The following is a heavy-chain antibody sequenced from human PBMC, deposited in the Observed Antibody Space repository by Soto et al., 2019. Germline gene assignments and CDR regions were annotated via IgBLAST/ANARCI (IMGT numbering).Heavy chain of an antibody. Sequence: PSETLSLTCTLSAGSMRNYFWTWSRQPPGKGLEWIGYIHYSGTSSFFPSYNPSRRSRVTISEDTSKNQFSLKLLSVTTSDTAVYFCAAGEASSRNLAPYYLDFWGQGTLGTVSS. V-gene: IGHV4-59*01. CDR3: AAGEASSRNLAPYYLDF. D-gene: IGHD6-13*01. CDR2: IHYSGTSSFFP. CDR1: AGSMRNYF. J-gene: IGHJ4*02.